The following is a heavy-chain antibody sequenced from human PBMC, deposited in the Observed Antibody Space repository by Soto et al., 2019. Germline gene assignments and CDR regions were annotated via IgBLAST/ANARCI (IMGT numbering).Heavy chain of an antibody. CDR2: IIPIFGTA. V-gene: IGHV1-69*13. D-gene: IGHD5-12*01. J-gene: IGHJ6*02. Sequence: SVKVSCKASGGTFSSYAISWVRQAPGQGLEWMGGIIPIFGTANYAQKFQGRVTITADESTSTAYMELSSLRSEDTAVYYCARPRVAPTSNLYYYYYGMDVWGQGTTVTVSS. CDR3: ARPRVAPTSNLYYYYYGMDV. CDR1: GGTFSSYA.